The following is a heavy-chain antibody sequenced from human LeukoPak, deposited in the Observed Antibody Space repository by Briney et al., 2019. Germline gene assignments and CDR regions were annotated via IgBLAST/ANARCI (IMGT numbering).Heavy chain of an antibody. D-gene: IGHD1-14*01. V-gene: IGHV4-34*01. CDR2: INHSGST. CDR1: GGSFSGYY. J-gene: IGHJ4*02. Sequence: PSETLSLTCAVYGGSFSGYYWSWIRQPPGKGLEWIGEINHSGSTNYNPSLKSRVTISVDTSKNQFSLKLSSVTAADTAVYYCARHSFRYFHYWGQGTLVTVSS. CDR3: ARHSFRYFHY.